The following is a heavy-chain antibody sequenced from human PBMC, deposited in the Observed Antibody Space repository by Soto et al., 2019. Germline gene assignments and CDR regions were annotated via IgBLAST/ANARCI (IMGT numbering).Heavy chain of an antibody. CDR2: IYYSGST. CDR3: ARHYTHQSSHWFDP. Sequence: TSETLSLTCTVSGGSISSSSYYWGWIRQPPGKGLEGIGSIYYSGSTYYNPSLKSRVAISVDTSKNQFSLKLSSVTAADTAVYYCARHYTHQSSHWFDPWGQGTLVTVSS. D-gene: IGHD2-15*01. CDR1: GGSISSSSYY. V-gene: IGHV4-39*01. J-gene: IGHJ5*02.